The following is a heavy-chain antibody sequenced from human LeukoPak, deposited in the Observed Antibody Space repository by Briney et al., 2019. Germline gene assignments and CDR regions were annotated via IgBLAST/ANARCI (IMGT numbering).Heavy chain of an antibody. V-gene: IGHV5-10-1*01. J-gene: IGHJ4*02. Sequence: GESLRISCKGSGYMFTSYWISWVRQMPGQGLEWMGKINPSDSYTDYSPSFQGHVTISSDKSISTAYLQWSSLKASDTAIYYCARQLDILTGYGYWGQGTLVAVSP. D-gene: IGHD3-9*01. CDR1: GYMFTSYW. CDR3: ARQLDILTGYGY. CDR2: INPSDSYT.